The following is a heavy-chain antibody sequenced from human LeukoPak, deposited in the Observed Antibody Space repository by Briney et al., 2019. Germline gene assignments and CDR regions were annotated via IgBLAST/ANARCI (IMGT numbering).Heavy chain of an antibody. Sequence: SETLSLTCTVSGGSISNYYWSWIRQPPGKGLEWIGDIHYIGSTDYNPSLKSRVTISVDTSKNQFSLNLNSVTAADTAVYYCARNSGIYRLDAFDIWGQGTMVTVSS. CDR3: ARNSGIYRLDAFDI. V-gene: IGHV4-59*08. CDR2: IHYIGST. CDR1: GGSISNYY. J-gene: IGHJ3*02. D-gene: IGHD1-26*01.